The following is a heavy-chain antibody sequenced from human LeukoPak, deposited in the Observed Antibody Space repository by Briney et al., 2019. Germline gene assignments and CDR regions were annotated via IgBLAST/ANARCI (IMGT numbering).Heavy chain of an antibody. V-gene: IGHV5-51*01. CDR3: ARRGSGWYQWYFDY. J-gene: IGHJ4*02. CDR2: IYPGDSDT. Sequence: GESLKISCKGSGYSFPNYWIGWVRQMPGRGLEWMGIIYPGDSDTRYSPSFQGQVTISADKSIGTAYLQWSSLKASDTAMYYCARRGSGWYQWYFDYWGQGTLVTVSS. CDR1: GYSFPNYW. D-gene: IGHD6-19*01.